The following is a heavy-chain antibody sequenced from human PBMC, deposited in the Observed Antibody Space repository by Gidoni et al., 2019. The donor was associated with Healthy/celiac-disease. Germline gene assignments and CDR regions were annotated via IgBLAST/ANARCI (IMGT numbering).Heavy chain of an antibody. V-gene: IGHV5-10-1*03. CDR3: ATALHCSSTSCPSFYYYMDV. D-gene: IGHD2-2*01. CDR2: IDPSDSDT. J-gene: IGHJ6*03. CDR1: GCRFTSSW. Sequence: ELQLVQSGAEVKKPGESLRTPCQGSGCRFTSSWITWVRQMPGKGLEWMGRIDPSDSDTNYRPSFQGHVTISADKSISTAYLQWSSLKASDTAMYYCATALHCSSTSCPSFYYYMDVWGKGTTVTVSS.